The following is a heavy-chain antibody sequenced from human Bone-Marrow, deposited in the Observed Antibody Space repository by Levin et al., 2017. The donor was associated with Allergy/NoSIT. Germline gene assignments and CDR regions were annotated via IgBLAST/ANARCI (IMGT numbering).Heavy chain of an antibody. D-gene: IGHD3-16*01. Sequence: GGSLRLSCAASGFTFSSYSMNWVRQAPGKGLEWVSYISSSSRDIYYADSVKGRFTISRDNAKNSLYLQMKTLSPEDTAVYYCARIRGSDFDHWGQGALVTVSS. CDR2: ISSSSRDI. V-gene: IGHV3-21*01. CDR1: GFTFSSYS. J-gene: IGHJ4*02. CDR3: ARIRGSDFDH.